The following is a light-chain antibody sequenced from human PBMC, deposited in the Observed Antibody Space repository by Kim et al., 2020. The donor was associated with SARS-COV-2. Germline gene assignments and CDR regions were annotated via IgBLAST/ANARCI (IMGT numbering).Light chain of an antibody. V-gene: IGKV3-11*01. CDR2: DAS. J-gene: IGKJ4*01. CDR1: QSISSY. Sequence: LSQGKLATLSRTARQSISSYLACYQQPSGHAHMLVIYDASIRATVISAMFSGSGSGTDFTLTISRLEAEDFAVYYCQQRNSWPLTFGGGTKVDIK. CDR3: QQRNSWPLT.